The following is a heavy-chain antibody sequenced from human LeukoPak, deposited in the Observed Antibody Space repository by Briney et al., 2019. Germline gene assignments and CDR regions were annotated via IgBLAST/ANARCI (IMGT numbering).Heavy chain of an antibody. J-gene: IGHJ4*02. Sequence: ASVKVSCKASGYTFTSYDINWVRQATGQGLEWMGWMNPNSGNTGYAQKFQGRVTMTRNTSISTAYMELSSLRFEDTAVYYCARLASSGWDEFDYWGQGTLVTVSS. CDR1: GYTFTSYD. D-gene: IGHD6-19*01. V-gene: IGHV1-8*01. CDR3: ARLASSGWDEFDY. CDR2: MNPNSGNT.